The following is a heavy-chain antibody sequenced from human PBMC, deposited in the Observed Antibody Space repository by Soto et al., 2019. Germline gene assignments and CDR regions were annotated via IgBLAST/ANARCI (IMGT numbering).Heavy chain of an antibody. J-gene: IGHJ4*02. Sequence: ASVKVSCKVSGYTLTELSMHWVRQAPGKGLEWMGGFDPEDGETIYAQKFQGRVTMTEDTSTDTAYMELSSLRSEDTAVYYCATTSGYDPSFDYWGQETLVTVSS. CDR3: ATTSGYDPSFDY. D-gene: IGHD5-12*01. CDR1: GYTLTELS. V-gene: IGHV1-24*01. CDR2: FDPEDGET.